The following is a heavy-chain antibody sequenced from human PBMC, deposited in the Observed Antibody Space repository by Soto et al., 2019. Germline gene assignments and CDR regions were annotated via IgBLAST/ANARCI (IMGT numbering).Heavy chain of an antibody. Sequence: EVQLVESGGGLVQPGGSLRLSCAASGFTFSTYWMHWVRQAPGTGLVWVSRINSDGSITNYADSVKGRFSISRDNAKNKLYLQMNSLRAEDTAVYYCARSPWQKYFDYWGQGTLVSVSS. V-gene: IGHV3-74*01. CDR1: GFTFSTYW. CDR3: ARSPWQKYFDY. CDR2: INSDGSIT. J-gene: IGHJ4*02.